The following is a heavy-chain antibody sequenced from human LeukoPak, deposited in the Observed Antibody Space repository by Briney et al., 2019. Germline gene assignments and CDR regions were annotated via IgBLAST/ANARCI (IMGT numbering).Heavy chain of an antibody. Sequence: PGGSLRLSCAASGFIVSSNYMSWVGQAPGKGLEWVSVIYSGGSTYYADSVRGRFTISRDNSKNTVYLQMNSLRAEDTAVYYCARESIAGDYLSEAYWGQGTLVTVSS. J-gene: IGHJ4*02. CDR1: GFIVSSNY. D-gene: IGHD4-17*01. V-gene: IGHV3-53*01. CDR2: IYSGGST. CDR3: ARESIAGDYLSEAY.